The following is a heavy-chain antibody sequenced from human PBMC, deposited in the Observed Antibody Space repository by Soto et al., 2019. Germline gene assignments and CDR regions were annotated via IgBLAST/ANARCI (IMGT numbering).Heavy chain of an antibody. V-gene: IGHV1-69*12. D-gene: IGHD5-18*01. CDR1: GGSFSSYA. CDR2: IIPISGTA. J-gene: IGHJ6*02. CDR3: ARDRGYSYGNRAYYYGMDV. Sequence: QVQLVQSGAEVKKPGSSVKVSCKASGGSFSSYAISWVRQAPGQGLEWMGGIIPISGTANYAQKFQGRVTITADESTSTAYMELSSLRSEDTAVYYCARDRGYSYGNRAYYYGMDVWGQGTTVTVSS.